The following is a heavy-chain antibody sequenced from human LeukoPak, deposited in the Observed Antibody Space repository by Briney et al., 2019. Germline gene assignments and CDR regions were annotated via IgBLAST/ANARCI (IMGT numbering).Heavy chain of an antibody. J-gene: IGHJ4*02. D-gene: IGHD5-18*01. CDR1: GGSFSGYY. V-gene: IGHV4-34*01. CDR2: INHSGST. Sequence: SETLSLTCAVYGGSFSGYYWSWIRQPPGKGLEWIGEINHSGSTNYNPSLKSRVTISVDTSKNQFSLKLSSVTAADTAVYYCARGVTRGYIYGDWGQGTLVTVSS. CDR3: ARGVTRGYIYGD.